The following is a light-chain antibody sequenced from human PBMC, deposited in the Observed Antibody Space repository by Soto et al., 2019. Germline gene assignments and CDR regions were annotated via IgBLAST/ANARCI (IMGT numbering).Light chain of an antibody. CDR2: GAF. CDR3: QQFGTSPLFT. CDR1: HIVSHNY. V-gene: IGKV3-20*01. Sequence: EIVLTQSPGTLSLSPGDRATLSCRASHIVSHNYLAWYQQKPGQAPRLLIYGAFRRATGIPERFSGSGSGTDFTLTISRLEPEDFAVYSCQQFGTSPLFTFGPGTKVDIK. J-gene: IGKJ3*01.